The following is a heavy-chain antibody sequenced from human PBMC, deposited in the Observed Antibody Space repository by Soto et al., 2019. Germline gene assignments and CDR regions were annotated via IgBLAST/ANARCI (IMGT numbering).Heavy chain of an antibody. J-gene: IGHJ5*02. Sequence: EVRLVESGGGVAHPGGSLRLSCAAAGFNFGSFWMHWVRQVPGKGLEWVAHINSEGSSTTYADSVKGRFTISRDKVKYTVSLQMTSLRAEDTAVSFCASTRGATWFEKWGQGTLVSVSS. CDR1: GFNFGSFW. V-gene: IGHV3-74*03. D-gene: IGHD4-17*01. CDR3: ASTRGATWFEK. CDR2: INSEGSST.